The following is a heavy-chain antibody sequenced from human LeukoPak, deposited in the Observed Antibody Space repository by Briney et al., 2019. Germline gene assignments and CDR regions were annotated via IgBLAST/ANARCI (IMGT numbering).Heavy chain of an antibody. D-gene: IGHD1-26*01. CDR3: ARGVVWELQY. J-gene: IGHJ4*02. CDR1: GFTVSSSY. CDR2: IYRMSSA. V-gene: IGHV3-66*01. Sequence: GGSLRLSCAASGFTVSSSYMSWVRQAPGKGLEWVSIIYRMSSAYYADSVKGRFTISRDNSKNTLYLQMNSLRAEDTAVYYCARGVVWELQYWGQGTLVSVST.